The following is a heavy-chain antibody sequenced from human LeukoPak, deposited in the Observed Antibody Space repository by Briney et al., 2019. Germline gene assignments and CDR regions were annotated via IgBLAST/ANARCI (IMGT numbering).Heavy chain of an antibody. V-gene: IGHV1-69*05. D-gene: IGHD3-10*01. J-gene: IGHJ4*02. CDR3: AKDKDYDPLGGLVY. CDR1: GGTFSSYA. Sequence: SVKVSCKASGGTFSSYAISWVRQAPGQGLEWMGRIIPIFGTANYAQKFQGRVTITTDESTSTAYMELSGLRSEDTAVYYCAKDKDYDPLGGLVYWGQGTLVTVSS. CDR2: IIPIFGTA.